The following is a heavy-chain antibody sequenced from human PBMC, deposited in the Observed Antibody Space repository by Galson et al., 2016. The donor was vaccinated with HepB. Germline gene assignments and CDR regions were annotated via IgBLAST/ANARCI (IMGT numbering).Heavy chain of an antibody. CDR3: ARHCGYLTTVTNAAFVI. D-gene: IGHD4-17*01. CDR2: SHSSGST. Sequence: SETLSLTCTVSGDSVNSRFYYWGWIRQPPGKGLEWIGSSHSSGSTHYSPSLKSRATISVDTSKDQFPLRLNSVTAADTAVYYCARHCGYLTTVTNAAFVIWGRGTMVTVSS. J-gene: IGHJ3*02. V-gene: IGHV4-39*01. CDR1: GDSVNSRFYY.